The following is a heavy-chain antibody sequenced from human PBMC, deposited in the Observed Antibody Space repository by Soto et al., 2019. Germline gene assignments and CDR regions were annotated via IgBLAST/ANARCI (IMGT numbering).Heavy chain of an antibody. Sequence: PGGSLRLSCSASGFTFSSYAMHWVRQAPGKGLEYVSAISSNGGSTYYADSVKGRFTISRDNSKNTLYLQMSSLRAEDTAVYYCVKPITDIAAADPSTGCAFDIWGQGTMVTVSS. D-gene: IGHD6-13*01. CDR1: GFTFSSYA. J-gene: IGHJ3*02. V-gene: IGHV3-64D*08. CDR3: VKPITDIAAADPSTGCAFDI. CDR2: ISSNGGST.